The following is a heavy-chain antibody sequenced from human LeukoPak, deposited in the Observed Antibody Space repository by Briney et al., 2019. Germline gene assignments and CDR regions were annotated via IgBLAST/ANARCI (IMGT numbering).Heavy chain of an antibody. CDR3: ALVGATYDAFDI. V-gene: IGHV1-8*01. CDR1: GYTFTSYD. D-gene: IGHD1-26*01. Sequence: ASVKVSCKASGYTFTSYDINWVGQATGQGREWMGWMNPNSGNTGYAQKFQGRVTMTRNTSISTAYMELSSLRSEDTAVYYCALVGATYDAFDIWGQGTMVTVSS. J-gene: IGHJ3*02. CDR2: MNPNSGNT.